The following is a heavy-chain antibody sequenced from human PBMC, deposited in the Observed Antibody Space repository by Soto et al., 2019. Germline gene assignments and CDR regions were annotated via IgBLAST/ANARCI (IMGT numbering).Heavy chain of an antibody. CDR3: ARNVYGQQSKSHFDY. Sequence: GGSLRLSCAASGFTFSSYAMHWVRQAPGKGLEWVAVISYDGSNKYYADSVKGRFTISRDNSKNTLYLQMNSLRAEDTAVYYCARNVYGQQSKSHFDYWGQGTLVTVSS. CDR2: ISYDGSNK. J-gene: IGHJ4*02. CDR1: GFTFSSYA. D-gene: IGHD2-8*01. V-gene: IGHV3-30-3*01.